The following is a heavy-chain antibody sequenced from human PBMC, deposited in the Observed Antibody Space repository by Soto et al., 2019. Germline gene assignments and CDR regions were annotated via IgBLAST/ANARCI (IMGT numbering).Heavy chain of an antibody. Sequence: EVQLVESGGGLVQPGGSLRLSCAASGFTFSSYSMNWVRQAPGKGLEWVSYISSSSSTIYYADSVKGRFTISRDNAKNSLYLRMNSLRDEDTAVYYCARGHSIFDYWGQGTLVTVSS. CDR2: ISSSSSTI. D-gene: IGHD3-22*01. V-gene: IGHV3-48*02. CDR3: ARGHSIFDY. J-gene: IGHJ4*02. CDR1: GFTFSSYS.